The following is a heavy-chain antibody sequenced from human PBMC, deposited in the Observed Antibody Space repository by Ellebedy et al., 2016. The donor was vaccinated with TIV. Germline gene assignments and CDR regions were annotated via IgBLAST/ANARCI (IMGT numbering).Heavy chain of an antibody. J-gene: IGHJ5*02. CDR2: INAGNGNT. Sequence: ASVKVSXKASGYTFTSYAMHWVRQAPGQRLEWMGWINAGNGNTKYSQKFQGRVTIIRDTSASTAYMELSSLRSEDTAEYYCARDMTTVTINWFDPWGQGTLVTVSS. V-gene: IGHV1-3*01. D-gene: IGHD4-17*01. CDR1: GYTFTSYA. CDR3: ARDMTTVTINWFDP.